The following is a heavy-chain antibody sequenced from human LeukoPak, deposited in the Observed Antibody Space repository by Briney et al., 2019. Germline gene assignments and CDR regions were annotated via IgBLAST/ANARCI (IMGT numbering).Heavy chain of an antibody. J-gene: IGHJ4*02. V-gene: IGHV3-7*01. Sequence: GGSLRLSCAASGFTFSSYWMSWVRQAPGKGLEWVANIKQDGSEKYYVDSVKGRFTISRDNAKNSLYLQMNSLRAEDTAVYYCVRAPHPNYYGSGSSYYFDYWGQGTLVTVSS. D-gene: IGHD3-10*01. CDR1: GFTFSSYW. CDR2: IKQDGSEK. CDR3: VRAPHPNYYGSGSSYYFDY.